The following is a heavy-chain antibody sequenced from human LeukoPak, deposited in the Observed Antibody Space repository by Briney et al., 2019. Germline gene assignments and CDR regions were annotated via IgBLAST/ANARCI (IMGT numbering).Heavy chain of an antibody. CDR1: GGTFSSYA. D-gene: IGHD6-6*01. CDR2: IIPIFGTA. Sequence: SSVKVSCKASGGTFSSYAISWVRQAPGQGLEWMGRIIPIFGTANYAQKFQGRVTITTDESTSTAYMELSSLRSEDTAIYYCARDWPYSSSSSDYWGQGTLVTVSS. V-gene: IGHV1-69*05. CDR3: ARDWPYSSSSSDY. J-gene: IGHJ4*02.